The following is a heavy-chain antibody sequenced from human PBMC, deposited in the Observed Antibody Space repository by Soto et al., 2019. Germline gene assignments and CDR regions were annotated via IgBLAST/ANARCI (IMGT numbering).Heavy chain of an antibody. D-gene: IGHD6-19*01. J-gene: IGHJ4*02. V-gene: IGHV3-21*01. CDR3: ARDETGSGWSVSPLDY. CDR1: GFTFSSYS. CDR2: ISSSSSYI. Sequence: EVQLVESGGGLVKPGGSLRLSCAASGFTFSSYSMNWVRQAPGNGLEWVSSISSSSSYIYYADSVKGRFTISRDNAKNSLYLQMNSLRDEDTAVYYCARDETGSGWSVSPLDYWGQGTLVTLSS.